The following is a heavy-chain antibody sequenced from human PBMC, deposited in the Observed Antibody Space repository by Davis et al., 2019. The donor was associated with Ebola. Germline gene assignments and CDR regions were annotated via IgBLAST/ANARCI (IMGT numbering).Heavy chain of an antibody. V-gene: IGHV3-23*01. CDR2: ISGNGVST. D-gene: IGHD3-16*01. CDR3: ARDADTSASYWYYDL. J-gene: IGHJ2*01. Sequence: GESLKISCEASGFSFSNYAMSWVRQSPGKGLEWVSGISGNGVSTYYADSVKGRFTISKDTSKNTLYLQMNNLRVEDTAVYYCARDADTSASYWYYDLWGRGTLVTVSS. CDR1: GFSFSNYA.